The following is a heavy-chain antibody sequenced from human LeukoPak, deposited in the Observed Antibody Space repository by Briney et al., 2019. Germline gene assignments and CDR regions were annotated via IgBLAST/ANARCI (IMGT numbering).Heavy chain of an antibody. CDR3: ASRFDY. Sequence: SETLSLTCTVSGGSISSSNDYYWGWIRQPPGKGLEWLGSITYRGSTYYSPTLKSRGTISVDTSKNQFSLKVNSVTAADTAVYYCASRFDYWGQGILVTVSP. CDR2: ITYRGST. J-gene: IGHJ4*02. V-gene: IGHV4-39*01. CDR1: GGSISSSNDYY.